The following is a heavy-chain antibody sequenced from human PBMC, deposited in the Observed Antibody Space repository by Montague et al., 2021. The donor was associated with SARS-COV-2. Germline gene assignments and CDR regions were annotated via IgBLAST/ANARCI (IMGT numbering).Heavy chain of an antibody. CDR3: ARSIWFGPFDY. CDR1: VFPFSSYW. J-gene: IGHJ4*02. CDR2: IKQDGSEK. Sequence: SLILSCAASVFPFSSYWMSWVRQAPGKGLEWVANIKQDGSEKYYVDSVKGRFTISRDNAKTSLFLQMNSLKAEDTAVYFCARSIWFGPFDYWGQGTLVTVSS. V-gene: IGHV3-7*01. D-gene: IGHD3-10*01.